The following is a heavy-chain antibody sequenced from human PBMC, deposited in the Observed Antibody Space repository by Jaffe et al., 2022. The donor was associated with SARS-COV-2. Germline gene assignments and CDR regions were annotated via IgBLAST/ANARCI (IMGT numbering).Heavy chain of an antibody. J-gene: IGHJ4*02. D-gene: IGHD3-10*01. Sequence: QMQLVQSGSELKKPGASVKVSCKASGDTFSRYSLNWVRQAPGQGLEWMGWINTNTGNPTYAQGFTGRFVFSLDTSVTTAYLQISSLEAEDTAVYYCAIVSNYYGSFWGQGTPVAVSS. V-gene: IGHV7-4-1*02. CDR2: INTNTGNP. CDR3: AIVSNYYGSF. CDR1: GDTFSRYS.